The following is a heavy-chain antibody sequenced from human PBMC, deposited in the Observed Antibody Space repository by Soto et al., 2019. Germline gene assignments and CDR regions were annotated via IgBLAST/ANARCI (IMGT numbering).Heavy chain of an antibody. CDR1: GGTFSSYA. Sequence: QVQLVQSGAEVKKPGSSVKVSCKASGGTFSSYAISWVRQAPGQGLEWMGGIIPIFGTANYAQKFQGRVTITADESTSTAYMELSSPRSEDTAVYYCARDSSPSGSYPSGIDYWGQGTLVTVSS. CDR2: IIPIFGTA. D-gene: IGHD1-26*01. J-gene: IGHJ4*02. V-gene: IGHV1-69*01. CDR3: ARDSSPSGSYPSGIDY.